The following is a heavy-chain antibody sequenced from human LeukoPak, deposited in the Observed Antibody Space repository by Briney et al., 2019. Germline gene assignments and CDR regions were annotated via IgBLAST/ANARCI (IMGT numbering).Heavy chain of an antibody. J-gene: IGHJ4*02. CDR2: TSSSDDGT. CDR1: GFTFSSYS. CDR3: ARAPVTSCRGAFCYPFDY. Sequence: PGGSLRLSCAASGFTFSSYSMNWVRQAPGKGLEWVSATSSSDDGTYYADSVRGRFTTSRDNSKNTLYLQMNRLRVEDAALYYCARAPVTSCRGAFCYPFDYWGQGILVTVSS. D-gene: IGHD2-21*01. V-gene: IGHV3-23*01.